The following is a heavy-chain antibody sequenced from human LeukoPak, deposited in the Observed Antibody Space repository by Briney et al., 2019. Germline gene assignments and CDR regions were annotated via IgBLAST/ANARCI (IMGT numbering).Heavy chain of an antibody. CDR3: AKGSIAAAVDY. CDR2: IYYSGST. J-gene: IGHJ4*02. Sequence: SEALSLTCTASGGSISSYYWSWIRQPPGKGLEWIGYIYYSGSTNYNPSLKSRVTISVDTSKNQFSLKLSSVTAADTAVYYCAKGSIAAAVDYWGQGTLVTVSS. D-gene: IGHD6-13*01. CDR1: GGSISSYY. V-gene: IGHV4-59*01.